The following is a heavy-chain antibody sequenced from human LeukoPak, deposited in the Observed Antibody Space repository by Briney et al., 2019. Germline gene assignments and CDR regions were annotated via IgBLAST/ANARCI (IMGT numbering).Heavy chain of an antibody. Sequence: GGSLRLSCAASGFTFSHYGMHWVRQTPGAGLEWVAVIWSDGSDKYYAKSVKGRFTISRDNSKNSLFLQMNSLRAEDTAVYYCAKDAQKGFDYSNSLQNWGQGILVTVSS. CDR2: IWSDGSDK. V-gene: IGHV3-33*06. J-gene: IGHJ1*01. CDR3: AKDAQKGFDYSNSLQN. D-gene: IGHD4-11*01. CDR1: GFTFSHYG.